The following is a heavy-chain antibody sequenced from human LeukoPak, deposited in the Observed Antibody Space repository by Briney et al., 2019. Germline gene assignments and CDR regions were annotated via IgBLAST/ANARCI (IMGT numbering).Heavy chain of an antibody. D-gene: IGHD3-10*01. CDR2: INSDGSST. J-gene: IGHJ6*04. V-gene: IGHV3-74*01. Sequence: GGSLRLSCAASGFTFSSYWMHWVRQAPGKGLVWVSRINSDGSSTSYADSVKGRFTISRDNAKNTLYLQMNSLRAEDTAVYYSASSYYGSGSYYSYYGMDVWGKGTTVTVSS. CDR1: GFTFSSYW. CDR3: ASSYYGSGSYYSYYGMDV.